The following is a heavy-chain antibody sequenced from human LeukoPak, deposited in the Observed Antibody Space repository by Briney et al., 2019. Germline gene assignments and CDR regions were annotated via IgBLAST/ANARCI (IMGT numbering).Heavy chain of an antibody. D-gene: IGHD6-19*01. J-gene: IGHJ4*02. V-gene: IGHV4-30-4*08. CDR2: IYYSGST. Sequence: SETLSLTCNVSGGSISSSNYYWGWIRQPPGKGLEWIGYIYYSGSTYYNPSLKSRVTISVDTSKNQFSLQLNSVTPEDTAVYYCARSGSGGWIDHWGQGTLVTVSS. CDR1: GGSISSSNYY. CDR3: ARSGSGGWIDH.